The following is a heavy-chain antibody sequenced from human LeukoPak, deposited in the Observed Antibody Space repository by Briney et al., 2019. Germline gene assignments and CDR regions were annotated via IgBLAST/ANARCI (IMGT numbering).Heavy chain of an antibody. Sequence: PGGSLRLSCAASGFTFSSYAMSWVRQAPGKGLEWVSAISGSGGSTYYADFVKGRFTISRDNSKNTLYLQMNSLRAEDTAVYYCAKTGLYYYYMDVWGKGTTVTISS. CDR3: AKTGLYYYYMDV. CDR1: GFTFSSYA. CDR2: ISGSGGST. J-gene: IGHJ6*03. V-gene: IGHV3-23*01. D-gene: IGHD1-1*01.